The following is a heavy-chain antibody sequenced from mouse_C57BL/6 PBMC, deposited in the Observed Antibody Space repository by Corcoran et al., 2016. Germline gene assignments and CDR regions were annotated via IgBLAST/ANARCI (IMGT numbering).Heavy chain of an antibody. CDR1: GYTFTDYY. CDR3: SRSSNWELFDD. V-gene: IGHV1-26*01. Sequence: EVQLQQSGPELVKPGASVKISCKASGYTFTDYYMNWGKQSHGKSLEWIGDINPNNGGTSYNQKFKGKATLTVDKSSSTAYMELRSLTSEDSTVYYCSRSSNWELFDDWGQGTTLTVPS. D-gene: IGHD4-1*01. J-gene: IGHJ2*01. CDR2: INPNNGGT.